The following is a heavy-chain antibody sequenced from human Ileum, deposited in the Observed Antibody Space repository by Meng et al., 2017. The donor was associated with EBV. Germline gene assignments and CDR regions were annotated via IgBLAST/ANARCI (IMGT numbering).Heavy chain of an antibody. D-gene: IGHD6-19*01. CDR1: GGSFSGYY. J-gene: IGHJ4*02. V-gene: IGHV4-34*01. CDR3: ARVMRRVNYNSGWYAKF. CDR2: SNYAGST. Sequence: QVQRQQWGEGLVKSSETLSLTCAVYGGSFSGYYWTWIRQAPGRGLEWIGESNYAGSTNYNPSLKSRVTISVDTSKKQFSLNLTSVTAADTAVYYCARVMRRVNYNSGWYAKFWGQGNLVTVSS.